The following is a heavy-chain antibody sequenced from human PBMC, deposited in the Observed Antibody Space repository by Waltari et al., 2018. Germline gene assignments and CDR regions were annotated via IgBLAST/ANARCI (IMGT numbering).Heavy chain of an antibody. J-gene: IGHJ4*02. CDR2: FYPEDGET. D-gene: IGHD6-13*01. Sequence: QVQLVQSGAEVKKPGASVKVSCKVSGYTLTELSLHWVRQAPGKGLEWMGGFYPEDGETIYAKKVQGRVTMTEDTSTDTAYMELSSLRSEDTAVYYCATGIAAAGGVDYWGQGTLVTVSS. CDR1: GYTLTELS. CDR3: ATGIAAAGGVDY. V-gene: IGHV1-24*01.